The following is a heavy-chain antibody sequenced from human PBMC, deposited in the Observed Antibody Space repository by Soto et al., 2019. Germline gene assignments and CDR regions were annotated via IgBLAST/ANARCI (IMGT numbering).Heavy chain of an antibody. CDR2: IWYDGSNK. CDR1: GFTFSSYG. CDR3: GGDLGAFDI. J-gene: IGHJ3*02. Sequence: QVQLVESGGGVVQPGRSLRLSCAASGFTFSSYGMHWVRQAPGKGLEWVAVIWYDGSNKYYADSVKGRFTISRDNSKNKLDLPMNSLRAEDTAVYYCGGDLGAFDIWGQGTMVTVAS. D-gene: IGHD3-16*01. V-gene: IGHV3-33*01.